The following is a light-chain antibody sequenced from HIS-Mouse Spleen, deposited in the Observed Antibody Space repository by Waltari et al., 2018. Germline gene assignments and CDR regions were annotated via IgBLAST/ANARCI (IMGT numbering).Light chain of an antibody. Sequence: VVMTQSPLSLPVTLGQPASISCMSSQSLLYSDGNTYLNWFQQRPGQSPRRLIYKVSNRDSGVPDRFSGSGSGTDFTMKISRVEAEDVGVYYCMQGTHWPFTFGPGTKVDIK. V-gene: IGKV2-30*01. CDR2: KVS. J-gene: IGKJ3*01. CDR3: MQGTHWPFT. CDR1: QSLLYSDGNTY.